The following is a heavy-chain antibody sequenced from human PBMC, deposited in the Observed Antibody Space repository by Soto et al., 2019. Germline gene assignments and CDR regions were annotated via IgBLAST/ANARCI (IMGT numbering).Heavy chain of an antibody. D-gene: IGHD6-13*01. CDR1: GYTFTSYG. CDR3: ARAPYSSSWYGGTLKYYYYYMDV. J-gene: IGHJ6*03. CDR2: ISAYNGNT. Sequence: ASVKVSCKASGYTFTSYGISWVRQAPGQGLEWMGWISAYNGNTNYAQKLQGRVTMTTDTSTSTAYMELRSLRSDDTAVYYCARAPYSSSWYGGTLKYYYYYMDVWGKGTTVTVSS. V-gene: IGHV1-18*01.